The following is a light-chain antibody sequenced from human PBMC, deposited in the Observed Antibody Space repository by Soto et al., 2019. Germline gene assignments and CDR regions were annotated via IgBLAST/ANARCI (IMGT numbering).Light chain of an antibody. CDR1: NIESKS. V-gene: IGLV3-21*02. CDR2: VDS. Sequence: SYELTQPPSVSVAPGQTARITCGGNNIESKSVHWYQQRPGQAPVLVIYVDSDRPSGIPDRFSASTSGNTAALTISRVEAGDEADYYCQSYDSSLSGLVFGGGTKLTVL. J-gene: IGLJ2*01. CDR3: QSYDSSLSGLV.